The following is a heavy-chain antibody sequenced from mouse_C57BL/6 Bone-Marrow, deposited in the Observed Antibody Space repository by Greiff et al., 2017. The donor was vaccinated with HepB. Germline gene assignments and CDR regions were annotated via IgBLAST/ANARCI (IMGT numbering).Heavy chain of an antibody. D-gene: IGHD1-1*02. CDR2: IDPSDSET. CDR3: AITGSFYWYFDV. Sequence: QVQLQQPGAELVRPGSSVKLSCKASGYTFTSYWMHWVKQRPIQGLEWIGNIDPSDSETHYNQKFKDKATLTVDKSSSTAYMQLSSLTSEDSAVYYCAITGSFYWYFDVWGTGTTVTVSS. V-gene: IGHV1-52*01. J-gene: IGHJ1*03. CDR1: GYTFTSYW.